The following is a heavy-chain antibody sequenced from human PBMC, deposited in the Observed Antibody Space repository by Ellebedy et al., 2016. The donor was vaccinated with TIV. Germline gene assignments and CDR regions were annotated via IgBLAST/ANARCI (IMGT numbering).Heavy chain of an antibody. CDR2: FYPDDSDT. Sequence: ASVKVSCKGSGYSFTNYWIGWVRQTPGKGLEWMGIFYPDDSDTRYSPSFQGQVTISADKSITTAYLQWSSLKASDTAMYYCARVIFRGGTGRHAFDIWGQGTMVTVSS. D-gene: IGHD2-15*01. V-gene: IGHV5-51*01. CDR1: GYSFTNYW. CDR3: ARVIFRGGTGRHAFDI. J-gene: IGHJ3*02.